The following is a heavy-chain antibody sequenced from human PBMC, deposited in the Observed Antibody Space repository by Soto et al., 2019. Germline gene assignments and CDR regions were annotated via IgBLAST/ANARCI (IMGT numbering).Heavy chain of an antibody. CDR2: ISAYNGNT. J-gene: IGHJ4*02. D-gene: IGHD4-17*01. Sequence: VRVYYRAFGNNCTSCGIRYVRQAPGQGLEWMGWISAYNGNTNYAQKRQGRVTMTTDTSTSTAYMELRSLRSDETAVYYCARDQHDYGALPADVLFDYWGQGTLVTVSS. CDR3: ARDQHDYGALPADVLFDY. CDR1: GNNCTSCG. V-gene: IGHV1-18*01.